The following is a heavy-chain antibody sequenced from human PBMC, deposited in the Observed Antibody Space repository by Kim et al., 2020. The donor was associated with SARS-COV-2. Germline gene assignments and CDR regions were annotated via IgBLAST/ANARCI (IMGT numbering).Heavy chain of an antibody. Sequence: GGSLRLSCVASGFSLSTYPMNWVRQAPGKGLEWVSSISSSSRYIYYADSVKGRFTISRDNAKNSLYLQMNSLRAEDTAVYYCARARGYCSSTSCYYFDYWGQGTLVTVSS. J-gene: IGHJ4*02. CDR1: GFSLSTYP. CDR2: ISSSSRYI. D-gene: IGHD2-2*01. V-gene: IGHV3-21*01. CDR3: ARARGYCSSTSCYYFDY.